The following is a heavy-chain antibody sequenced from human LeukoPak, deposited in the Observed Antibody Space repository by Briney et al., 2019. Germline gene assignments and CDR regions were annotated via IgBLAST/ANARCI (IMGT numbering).Heavy chain of an antibody. Sequence: GGSLRLSCAASGFTFSHYGMHWVRQAPGKGLDWVAVIWYDGTNKYYADSVKGRFTISRDNSKNTVYLQMNSLRAEDTAVYYCARDLRLVPATATWGQGTLVTVSS. D-gene: IGHD2-2*01. CDR3: ARDLRLVPATAT. CDR2: IWYDGTNK. CDR1: GFTFSHYG. V-gene: IGHV3-33*01. J-gene: IGHJ5*02.